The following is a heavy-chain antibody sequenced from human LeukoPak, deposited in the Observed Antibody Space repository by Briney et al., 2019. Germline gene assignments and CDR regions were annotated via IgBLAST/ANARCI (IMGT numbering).Heavy chain of an antibody. CDR2: MNPNSGNT. CDR3: ARGVLAYCSSTSCYFRSYYYYYYMDV. J-gene: IGHJ6*03. CDR1: GYTFTGYY. V-gene: IGHV1-8*02. D-gene: IGHD2-2*01. Sequence: ASVKVSCKASGYTFTGYYMHWVRQATGQELEWMGWMNPNSGNTGYAQKFQGRVTMTRNTSISTAYMELSSLRSEDTAVYYCARGVLAYCSSTSCYFRSYYYYYYMDVWGKGTTVTISS.